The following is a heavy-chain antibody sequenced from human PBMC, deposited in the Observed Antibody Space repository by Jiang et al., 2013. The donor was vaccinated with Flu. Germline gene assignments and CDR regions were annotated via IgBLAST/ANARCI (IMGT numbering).Heavy chain of an antibody. V-gene: IGHV1-69*04. Sequence: GAEVKKPGSSVKVSCKASGGTFSSYAISWVRQAPGQGLEWMGRIIPILGIANYAQKFQGRVTITADKSTSTAYMELSSLRSEDTAVYYCARGNWNYPIDYWGQGTLVTVSS. J-gene: IGHJ4*02. CDR1: GGTFSSYA. CDR2: IIPILGIA. D-gene: IGHD1-7*01. CDR3: ARGNWNYPIDY.